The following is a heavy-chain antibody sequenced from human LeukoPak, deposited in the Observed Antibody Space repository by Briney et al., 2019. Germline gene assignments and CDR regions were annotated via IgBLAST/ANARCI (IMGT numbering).Heavy chain of an antibody. Sequence: GGSLRLSCAASGFTFSSYTMNWVRQAPGKGLEWVGRIKSKTDGGTTDYAAPVKGRFTISRDDSKNTLYLQMNSLKTEDTAVYYCTTDWYYYYGMDVWGQGTTVTVSS. CDR3: TTDWYYYYGMDV. J-gene: IGHJ6*02. CDR1: GFTFSSYT. CDR2: IKSKTDGGTT. V-gene: IGHV3-15*01.